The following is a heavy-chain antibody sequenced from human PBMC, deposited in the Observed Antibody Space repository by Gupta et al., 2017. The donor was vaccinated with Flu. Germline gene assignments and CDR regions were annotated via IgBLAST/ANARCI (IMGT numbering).Heavy chain of an antibody. V-gene: IGHV3-48*02. Sequence: EVQLVESGGGLVQPGGSLRLACAASGFPLSTYSMNWVRQAPGKGLEWVSYITSSSSTIYYADSVEGRFSISRDNAKNSLYLQMSSLRDEDTAVYYCARGVVRDTALAPMDVWGQGTMVTVSS. D-gene: IGHD5-18*01. J-gene: IGHJ6*02. CDR3: ARGVVRDTALAPMDV. CDR1: GFPLSTYS. CDR2: ITSSSSTI.